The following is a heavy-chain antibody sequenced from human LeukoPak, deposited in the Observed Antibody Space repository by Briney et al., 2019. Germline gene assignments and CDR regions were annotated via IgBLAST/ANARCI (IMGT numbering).Heavy chain of an antibody. V-gene: IGHV3-30*18. CDR3: AKPDTETDIVVVVAAPPPFDY. Sequence: GGSLRLSCAASGLAFSDYGMHWVRQAPGKGLEWVAVISYDGSNKYYADSVKGRFTISRDNSKNTLYLQMNSLRAEDTAVYYCAKPDTETDIVVVVAAPPPFDYWGQGTLVTVSS. J-gene: IGHJ4*02. CDR2: ISYDGSNK. D-gene: IGHD2-15*01. CDR1: GLAFSDYG.